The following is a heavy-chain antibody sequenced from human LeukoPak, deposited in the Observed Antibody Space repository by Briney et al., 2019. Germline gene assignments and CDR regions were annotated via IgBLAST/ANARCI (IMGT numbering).Heavy chain of an antibody. J-gene: IGHJ5*02. CDR1: GGSFSGYY. CDR2: INHSGST. CDR3: ARDVGLEELLLNWFDP. D-gene: IGHD1-26*01. V-gene: IGHV4-34*01. Sequence: KPSETLSLTCAVYGGSFSGYYWSWIRQPPGKGLEWIGEINHSGSTNYNPSLKSRVTISVDTSKNQFSLKLSSVTAADTAVYYCARDVGLEELLLNWFDPWGRGTLVTVSS.